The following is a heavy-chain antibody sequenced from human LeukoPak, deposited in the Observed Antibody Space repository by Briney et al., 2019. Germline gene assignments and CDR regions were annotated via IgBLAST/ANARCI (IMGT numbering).Heavy chain of an antibody. V-gene: IGHV4-4*07. D-gene: IGHD6-19*01. J-gene: IGHJ5*02. CDR2: IYTSGST. CDR3: ARVEAVGPYNWFDP. CDR1: GGSISSYY. Sequence: SETLSLTCTVSGGSISSYYWSWIRQPAGKGLEWIGRIYTSGSTNYNPSLKSRVTMSVDTSKNQFSLKLSSVTAADTAVYYCARVEAVGPYNWFDPWGQGTLVTVSS.